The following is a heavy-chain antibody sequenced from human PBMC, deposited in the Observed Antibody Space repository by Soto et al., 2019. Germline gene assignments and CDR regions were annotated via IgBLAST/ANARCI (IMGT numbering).Heavy chain of an antibody. V-gene: IGHV3-23*01. Sequence: GGSLRLSCAASGFTFSSYDMSWVRQAPGKGLEWVSSISGSGGSAYYADSVKGRFAISRDNSKSTLYLHLNTLRAEDTAVYYCARDRSYFEYWGQGTLVTVSS. CDR2: ISGSGGSA. CDR3: ARDRSYFEY. J-gene: IGHJ4*02. CDR1: GFTFSSYD.